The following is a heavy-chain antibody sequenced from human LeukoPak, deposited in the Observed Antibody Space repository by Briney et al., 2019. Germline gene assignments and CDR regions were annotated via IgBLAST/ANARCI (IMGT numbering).Heavy chain of an antibody. Sequence: PSETLSLTCSVSGDSIRSSSYYWDWIRQSPGKGLEWIGEINHSGSTNYNPSLKSRVTISVDTSKNQFSLKLSSVTAADTAVYYCARLFFFDYWGQGTLVTVSS. V-gene: IGHV4-39*07. J-gene: IGHJ4*02. CDR2: INHSGST. CDR1: GDSIRSSSYY. CDR3: ARLFFFDY.